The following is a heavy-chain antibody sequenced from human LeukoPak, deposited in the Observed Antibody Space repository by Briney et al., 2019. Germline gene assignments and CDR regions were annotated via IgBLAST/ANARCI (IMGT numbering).Heavy chain of an antibody. CDR2: ISGSGGST. V-gene: IGHV3-23*01. J-gene: IGHJ5*02. CDR3: AAGGVAALNWFDP. D-gene: IGHD3-16*01. Sequence: GGSLRLSCAASGFTFSSYAMSWVRQAPGKGLEWVSAISGSGGSTYYADSVKGRFTISRDNSKNTLYLQMSSLRAEDTAVYYCAAGGVAALNWFDPWGQGTLVTVSS. CDR1: GFTFSSYA.